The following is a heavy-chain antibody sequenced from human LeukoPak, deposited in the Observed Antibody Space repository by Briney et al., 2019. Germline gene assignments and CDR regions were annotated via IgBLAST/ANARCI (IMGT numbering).Heavy chain of an antibody. Sequence: SETLSLTCNVSGVSIRSGSYYWSWIRQPAGKGLEWIGRIYTSGTTNYNPSLKSRVTISVGTSKSQFSLKLSSVTAADTAVYYCAREVSDYDILTGWIDYWGQGTLVSVSS. D-gene: IGHD3-9*01. CDR1: GVSIRSGSYY. CDR2: IYTSGTT. V-gene: IGHV4-61*02. CDR3: AREVSDYDILTGWIDY. J-gene: IGHJ4*02.